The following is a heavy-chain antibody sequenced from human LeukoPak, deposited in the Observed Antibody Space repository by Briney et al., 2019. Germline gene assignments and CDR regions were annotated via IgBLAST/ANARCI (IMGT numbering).Heavy chain of an antibody. V-gene: IGHV3-23*01. J-gene: IGHJ4*02. CDR2: IGGSAGGT. Sequence: GGSLRLSCAASGFSLSSYWMSWVRQAPGKGLEWVSVIGGSAGGTYNADSVKGRFTISRDNSKNTLYLQMNSLRAEDTAIYYCAKGATLIQGGTRHFDYWGQGILVTVSP. CDR3: AKGATLIQGGTRHFDY. D-gene: IGHD3-10*01. CDR1: GFSLSSYW.